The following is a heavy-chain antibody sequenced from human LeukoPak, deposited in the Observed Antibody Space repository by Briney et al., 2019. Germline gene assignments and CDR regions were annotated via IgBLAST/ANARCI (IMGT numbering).Heavy chain of an antibody. CDR3: ARAGYYDSSGYYDAFDI. J-gene: IGHJ3*02. D-gene: IGHD3-22*01. CDR2: INPSGGST. V-gene: IGHV1-46*01. Sequence: ASVKVSCKASGYTFTNYYMHWVRQAPGQGLEWMGIINPSGGSTSYAQKFQGRVTMTTDTSTSTAYMELRSLRSDDTAVYYCARAGYYDSSGYYDAFDIWGQGTMVTVSS. CDR1: GYTFTNYY.